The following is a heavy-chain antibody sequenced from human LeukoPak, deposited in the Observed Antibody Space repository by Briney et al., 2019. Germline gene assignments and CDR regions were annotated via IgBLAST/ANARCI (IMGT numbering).Heavy chain of an antibody. CDR2: IYYSGST. CDR3: ARDFKGMTTIDY. CDR1: GGSISTGGYY. Sequence: SETLSLTCTVSGGSISTGGYYWSWIRQHPGKGLEWIGNIYYSGSTYYNPSLKSRVTISVDTSRNQFSLKLNSVTAADTAVYYCARDFKGMTTIDYWGQGTLVTVSS. V-gene: IGHV4-30-4*01. J-gene: IGHJ4*02. D-gene: IGHD1-1*01.